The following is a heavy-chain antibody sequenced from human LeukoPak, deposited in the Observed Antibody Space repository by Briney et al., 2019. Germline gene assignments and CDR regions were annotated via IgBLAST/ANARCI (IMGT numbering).Heavy chain of an antibody. CDR3: ARGPRYCSSTSCNYGMDV. V-gene: IGHV1-69*04. D-gene: IGHD2-2*01. CDR2: IIPIFGIA. J-gene: IGHJ6*02. Sequence: SVKVSCKASGGTFSSYAISRVRQAPGQGLEWMGRIIPIFGIANYAQKFQGRVTITADKSTSTAYMELSSLRSEDTAVYYCARGPRYCSSTSCNYGMDVWGQGTTVTVSS. CDR1: GGTFSSYA.